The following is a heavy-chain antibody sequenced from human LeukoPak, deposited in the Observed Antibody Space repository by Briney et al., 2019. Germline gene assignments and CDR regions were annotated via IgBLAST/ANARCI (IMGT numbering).Heavy chain of an antibody. Sequence: GGSLRLSCAASGFTFSSYGMHWVRQAPGKGLEWVAVIWYDGSNKYYADSVKGRFTISRDNSKNTLYLQMNSLRAEDTAVYYCAKEGVWVVVPAARGNYYYGMDVWGQGTTVTVSS. J-gene: IGHJ6*02. V-gene: IGHV3-33*06. D-gene: IGHD2-2*01. CDR2: IWYDGSNK. CDR1: GFTFSSYG. CDR3: AKEGVWVVVPAARGNYYYGMDV.